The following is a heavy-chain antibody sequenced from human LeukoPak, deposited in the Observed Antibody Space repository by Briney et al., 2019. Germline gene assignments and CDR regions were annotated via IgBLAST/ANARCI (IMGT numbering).Heavy chain of an antibody. J-gene: IGHJ3*02. CDR3: VRATAAFYI. D-gene: IGHD5-18*01. Sequence: GGSLRLSCAASGFTFSSYWMHWVRQAPGKGLEWVSRVNNDGSATTYADSVKGRFTISRDNAKNTLYLQMNSLRADDTAVYYCVRATAAFYIWGQGTMVTVSS. V-gene: IGHV3-74*01. CDR2: VNNDGSAT. CDR1: GFTFSSYW.